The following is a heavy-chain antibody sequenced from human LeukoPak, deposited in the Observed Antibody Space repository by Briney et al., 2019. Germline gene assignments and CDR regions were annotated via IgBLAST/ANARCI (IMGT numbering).Heavy chain of an antibody. V-gene: IGHV3-30*02. CDR2: IRYDGSNK. Sequence: GGSLRLSCAASGFTFSSYGMHWVRQAPGKGLEWVAFIRYDGSNKYYADSVKGRFTISRDNSKNTLYLQMNSLRAEDTAVYYCAREQKYNYYMDVWGKGATVTVSS. CDR3: AREQKYNYYMDV. CDR1: GFTFSSYG. J-gene: IGHJ6*03.